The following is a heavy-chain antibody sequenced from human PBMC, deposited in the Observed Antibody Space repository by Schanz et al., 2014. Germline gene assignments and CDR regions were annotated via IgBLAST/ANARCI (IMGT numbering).Heavy chain of an antibody. CDR3: ARETTIITGGAFDV. CDR2: IIPILDKT. V-gene: IGHV1-69*08. D-gene: IGHD3-9*01. Sequence: QVQLVQSGAEVKKPGSSVKVSCKASGGTFSSSTLTWVRQAPGQGLEWMGRIIPILDKTNYAQKFQGRVTMTADKSTSTVYMEVSGLRSEDTAVYYCARETTIITGGAFDVWGQGTIVTVSS. J-gene: IGHJ3*01. CDR1: GGTFSSST.